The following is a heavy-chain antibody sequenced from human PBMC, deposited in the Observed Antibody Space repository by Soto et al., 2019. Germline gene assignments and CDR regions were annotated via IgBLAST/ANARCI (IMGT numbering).Heavy chain of an antibody. D-gene: IGHD3-3*01. CDR1: GGSISSYY. CDR3: ARLCYSQITIFGVVPYYMDV. CDR2: IYYSGST. Sequence: TSETLSLTCTVSGGSISSYYLSWIRQPPGKGLEWIGYIYYSGSTNYNPSLKSRVTISVDTSKNQFSLKLSSVTAADTAVYYCARLCYSQITIFGVVPYYMDVWGKGTTVTVSS. J-gene: IGHJ6*03. V-gene: IGHV4-59*08.